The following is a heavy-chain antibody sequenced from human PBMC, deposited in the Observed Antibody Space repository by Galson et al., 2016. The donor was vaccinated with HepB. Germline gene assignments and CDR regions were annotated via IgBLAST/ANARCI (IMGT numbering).Heavy chain of an antibody. V-gene: IGHV4-39*01. D-gene: IGHD3-3*01. Sequence: SETLSLTCTVSGGSIISATYYWGWIRRPPGKGLEWIGTIYYGGNTYYNPSLKSRVAMSVDTSKNQFSLNLSSVTAADAAVYYCARQTLYKDFWSGLAQPNLNWFDPWGQGTQVTVSS. CDR1: GGSIISATYY. J-gene: IGHJ5*02. CDR2: IYYGGNT. CDR3: ARQTLYKDFWSGLAQPNLNWFDP.